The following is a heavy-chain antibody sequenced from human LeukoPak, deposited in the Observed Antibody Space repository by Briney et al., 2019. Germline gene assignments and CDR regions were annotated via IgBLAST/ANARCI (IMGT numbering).Heavy chain of an antibody. V-gene: IGHV3-23*01. CDR3: ASRNYYLDH. CDR2: ITDSGKP. D-gene: IGHD3-10*01. Sequence: GGSLRLSCGASGFSYSTYTMTWVRQAPGKGLEWVSGITDSGKPCYADSVQGRFTISRDNSKSTLYLQINGLRPEDTAVYYCASRNYYLDHWGQGALVTVSS. CDR1: GFSYSTYT. J-gene: IGHJ4*02.